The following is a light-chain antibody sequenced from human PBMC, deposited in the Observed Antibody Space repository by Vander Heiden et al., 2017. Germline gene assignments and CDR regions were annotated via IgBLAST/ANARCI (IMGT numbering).Light chain of an antibody. CDR2: DAS. J-gene: IGKJ1*01. CDR3: QQRSNWWT. Sequence: DIVLTQSPATLSLSPGESASLSCRASQSVSSYSACYQQTPGQAPRLLIYDASNRATGIPARFSGSGSGTDFTLTISSLEPEDFAVYYCQQRSNWWTFGQGTKVEIK. V-gene: IGKV3-11*01. CDR1: QSVSSY.